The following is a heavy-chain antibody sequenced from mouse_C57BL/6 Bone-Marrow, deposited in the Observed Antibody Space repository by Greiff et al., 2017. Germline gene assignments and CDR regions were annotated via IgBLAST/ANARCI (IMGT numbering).Heavy chain of an antibody. D-gene: IGHD1-1*01. J-gene: IGHJ2*01. V-gene: IGHV1-81*01. CDR3: ARHYYGSSYYFDY. Sequence: VQLMESGAELARPGASVKLSCKASGYTFTSYGISWVKQRTGQGLEWIGEIYPRSGNTYYNEKFKGKATLTADKSSSTAYMELRSLTSEDSAVYFCARHYYGSSYYFDYWGQGTTLTVSS. CDR1: GYTFTSYG. CDR2: IYPRSGNT.